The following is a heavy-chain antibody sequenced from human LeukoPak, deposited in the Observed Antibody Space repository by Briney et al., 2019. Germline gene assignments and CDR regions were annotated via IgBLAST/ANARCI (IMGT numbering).Heavy chain of an antibody. CDR3: ARHQSGSYFFDY. CDR2: IYTSGSP. J-gene: IGHJ4*02. Sequence: SETLSLTCTLSGGSFSSFYWSWIRQPPGKGLEWIGYIYTSGSPNYNPSLKSRVTISVDTSKNQFSLRLSSVTAADTAVYYCARHQSGSYFFDYWGQGTLVTVSS. CDR1: GGSFSSFY. D-gene: IGHD1-26*01. V-gene: IGHV4-4*09.